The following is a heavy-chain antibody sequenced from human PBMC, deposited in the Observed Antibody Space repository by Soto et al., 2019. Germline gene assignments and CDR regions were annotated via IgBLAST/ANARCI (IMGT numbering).Heavy chain of an antibody. CDR1: GYSFTSYA. CDR2: INAGNGNT. Sequence: GASAKVSCKASGYSFTSYAIYWVRQAPGQRLEWMGWINAGNGNTKYSQKLQGRVTFTGDTSASTAHMELSSLRSEDTAVYFCARGVENIVVVLDVFGYYGMDVWGQGTTVTVSS. CDR3: ARGVENIVVVLDVFGYYGMDV. V-gene: IGHV1-3*01. J-gene: IGHJ6*02. D-gene: IGHD2-2*01.